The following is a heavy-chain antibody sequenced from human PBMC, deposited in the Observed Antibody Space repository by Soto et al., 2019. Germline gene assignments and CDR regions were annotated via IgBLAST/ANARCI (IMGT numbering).Heavy chain of an antibody. D-gene: IGHD6-6*01. V-gene: IGHV4-34*01. J-gene: IGHJ5*02. CDR1: GGSFSGYY. CDR3: ARDYSSSLDP. Sequence: SETLSLTCAVYGGSFSGYYWGWIRQPPGKGLEWIGEINHSGSTNYNPSLESRVTISVDTSKNQFSLKLSSVTAADTAVYYCARDYSSSLDPWGQGTLVTVSS. CDR2: INHSGST.